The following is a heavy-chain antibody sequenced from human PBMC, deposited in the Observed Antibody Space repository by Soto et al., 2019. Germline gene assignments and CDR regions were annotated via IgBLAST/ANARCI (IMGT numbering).Heavy chain of an antibody. CDR2: IKSKTDGGTT. CDR3: TTDYVEMATWGMDV. V-gene: IGHV3-15*01. CDR1: GFTFSNAW. D-gene: IGHD5-12*01. Sequence: SGGSLRLSCAASGFTFSNAWMSWVRQAPGKGLEWVGRIKSKTDGGTTDYAAPVKGRFTISRDDSKNTLYLQMNSLKTEDTAVYYCTTDYVEMATWGMDVWGQQTTVTVSS. J-gene: IGHJ6*02.